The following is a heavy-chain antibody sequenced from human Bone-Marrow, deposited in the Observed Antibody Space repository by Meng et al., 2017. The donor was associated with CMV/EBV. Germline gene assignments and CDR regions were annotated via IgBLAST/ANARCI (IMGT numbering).Heavy chain of an antibody. Sequence: GESLKISCAASGFTFSSYWMHWVRQAPGKGLEWVSYISSSSSTIYYADSVKGRFTISRDNAKNSLYLQMNSLRAEDTAVYYCARVGGNYYYGMDVWGQGTTVTVSS. CDR3: ARVGGNYYYGMDV. D-gene: IGHD1-26*01. CDR2: ISSSSSTI. V-gene: IGHV3-48*04. CDR1: GFTFSSYW. J-gene: IGHJ6*02.